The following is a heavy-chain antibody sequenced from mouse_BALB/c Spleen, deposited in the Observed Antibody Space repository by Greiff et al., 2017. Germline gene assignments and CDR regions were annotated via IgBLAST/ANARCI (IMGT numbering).Heavy chain of an antibody. CDR1: GFSLSTFGMG. Sequence: QVTLKESGPGISQPSQTLSLTCTFSGFSLSTFGMGVSWIRQPSGNGLEWLAHIYWDDDKHYNPSLKSRLTISKDTSNNQVFLKITTVDTADTATYYCAQRTTASWFAYWGQGTLVTVSA. CDR2: IYWDDDK. V-gene: IGHV8-13*01. D-gene: IGHD1-2*01. CDR3: AQRTTASWFAY. J-gene: IGHJ3*01.